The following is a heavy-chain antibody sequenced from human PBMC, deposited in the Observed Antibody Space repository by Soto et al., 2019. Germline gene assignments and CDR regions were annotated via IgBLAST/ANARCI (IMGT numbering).Heavy chain of an antibody. V-gene: IGHV4-28*01. CDR1: GYSISSSNW. Sequence: QVQLQESGPGLVKPSHTLSLTCAVSGYSISSSNWWGWIRQPPGKGLEWIGYIYYSGSTYYNPSLKSRVTMSVDTSKNQFSLKLSSVTAVDTAVYYCARSAVAITSVGYFDYWGQGTLVTVSS. J-gene: IGHJ4*02. CDR2: IYYSGST. CDR3: ARSAVAITSVGYFDY. D-gene: IGHD3-22*01.